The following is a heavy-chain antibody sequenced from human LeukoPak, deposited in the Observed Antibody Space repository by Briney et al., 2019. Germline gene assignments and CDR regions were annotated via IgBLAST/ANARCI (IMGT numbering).Heavy chain of an antibody. CDR3: ATGWTYDSSGYWFDY. J-gene: IGHJ4*02. CDR2: FDPEDGET. CDR1: GYTHTELS. Sequence: GASVKVSCKVSGYTHTELSMHWVRQAPGKGLEWMGGFDPEDGETIYAQKFQGRVTMTEDTSTDTAYMELSSLRSEDTAVYYCATGWTYDSSGYWFDYWGQGTLVTVSS. D-gene: IGHD3-22*01. V-gene: IGHV1-24*01.